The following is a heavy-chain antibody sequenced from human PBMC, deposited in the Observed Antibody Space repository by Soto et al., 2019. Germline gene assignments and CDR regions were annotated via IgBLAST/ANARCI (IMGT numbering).Heavy chain of an antibody. CDR3: ARDGWDSTYYYYYYMDV. D-gene: IGHD6-19*01. V-gene: IGHV1-3*01. J-gene: IGHJ6*03. Sequence: GASVKVSCKASGDTFTSYAMHWVRQAPGQRLEWMGWINAGNGNTKYSQKFQGRVTITRDTSASTAYMELSSLRSEDTAVYYCARDGWDSTYYYYYYMDVWGKGTTVTVSS. CDR1: GDTFTSYA. CDR2: INAGNGNT.